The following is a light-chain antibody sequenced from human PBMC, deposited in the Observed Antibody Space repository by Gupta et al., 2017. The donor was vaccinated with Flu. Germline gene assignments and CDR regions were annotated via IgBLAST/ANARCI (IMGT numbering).Light chain of an antibody. J-gene: IGLJ2*01. CDR3: QAWDSTTGLVI. CDR1: KLGDEY. V-gene: IGLV3-1*01. Sequence: SFAVIPPPSVSVASGQTSSITCSGEKLGDEYAYGYQQKPGQSPVLVIHQDRKRPPGIPERFSVSNSGNTVTLTISGAQAMDEGDYYCQAWDSTTGLVIFGGGTKLTVL. CDR2: QDR.